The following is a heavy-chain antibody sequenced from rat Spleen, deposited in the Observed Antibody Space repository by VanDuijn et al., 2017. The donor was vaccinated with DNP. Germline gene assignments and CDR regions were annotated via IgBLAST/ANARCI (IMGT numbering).Heavy chain of an antibody. CDR3: AREQHYYFDY. Sequence: EVQLVETGGGLVQPGRSLKLSCVASGFTFSGYWMYWIRQAPGKGLEWIASINTDGDTTSYADSVKGRFTVSRDNAENTVCLQMNSLRSEDTATYYCAREQHYYFDYWGQGVMVTVSS. D-gene: IGHD1-10*01. J-gene: IGHJ2*01. CDR2: INTDGDTT. V-gene: IGHV5-58*01. CDR1: GFTFSGYW.